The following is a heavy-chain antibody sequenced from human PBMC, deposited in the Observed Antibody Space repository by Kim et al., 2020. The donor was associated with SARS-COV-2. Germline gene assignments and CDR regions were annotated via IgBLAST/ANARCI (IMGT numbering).Heavy chain of an antibody. CDR2: GGNT. Sequence: GGNTYYADSMKGRFTITRDNSKNKLYLPRSSLRPEDTAGYYCVREDYDYWGQGSLVTVSS. V-gene: IGHV3-64D*09. CDR3: VREDYDY. J-gene: IGHJ4*02.